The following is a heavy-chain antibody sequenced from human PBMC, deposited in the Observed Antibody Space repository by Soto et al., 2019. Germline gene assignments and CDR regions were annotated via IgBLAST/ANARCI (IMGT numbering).Heavy chain of an antibody. Sequence: QVQLLQSGTELRQPGSSVTISCTPSGGTFISSAFAWVRQAPGQGLEWMGIISLYHHSTSYAQKFQGRLTVTNDTSTTTVYMELSSLTSEDTAVYWCARELYSCGGDCPYYMDYWGQGTLVTVSS. CDR3: ARELYSCGGDCPYYMDY. J-gene: IGHJ4*02. V-gene: IGHV1-46*01. CDR2: ISLYHHST. CDR1: GGTFISSA. D-gene: IGHD2-21*02.